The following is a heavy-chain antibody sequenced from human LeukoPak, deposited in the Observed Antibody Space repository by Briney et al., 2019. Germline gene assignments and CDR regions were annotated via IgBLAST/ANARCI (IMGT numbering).Heavy chain of an antibody. D-gene: IGHD6-6*01. Sequence: GGSLRLSCAASGFTFSSYWMHWVRQAPGKGLMWVSRINSDGSSTSYADSVKGRFTISRDNAKNTLYLQMNSLRAEDTAVYYCARDVLSIAARPSDYWGQGTLVTVSS. J-gene: IGHJ4*02. CDR2: INSDGSST. V-gene: IGHV3-74*01. CDR1: GFTFSSYW. CDR3: ARDVLSIAARPSDY.